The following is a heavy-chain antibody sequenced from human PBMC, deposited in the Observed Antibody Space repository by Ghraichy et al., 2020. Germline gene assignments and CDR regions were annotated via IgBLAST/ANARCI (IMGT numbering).Heavy chain of an antibody. CDR1: GFTVSSNY. J-gene: IGHJ6*02. V-gene: IGHV3-66*01. Sequence: GGSLRLSCAASGFTVSSNYMSWVRQAPGKGLEWVSVIYSGGNTYYADSVKGRFTISRDNAKNTLYLQMNSLRAEDTAVYYCARDLLRFLEWWNGMDVWGQGTTVTVSS. CDR3: ARDLLRFLEWWNGMDV. CDR2: IYSGGNT. D-gene: IGHD3-3*01.